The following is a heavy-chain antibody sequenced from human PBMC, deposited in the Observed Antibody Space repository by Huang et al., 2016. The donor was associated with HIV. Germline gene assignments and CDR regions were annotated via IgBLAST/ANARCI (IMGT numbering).Heavy chain of an antibody. CDR3: AREYYYDNSGYYFDY. CDR2: IIPIFGPP. J-gene: IGHJ4*02. D-gene: IGHD3-22*01. Sequence: QVQLVQSGAEVKKPGSSVKVSCKASGGTFTTYTITWVRQAPGQGLEWMGGIIPIFGPPNYAQKFQGRVTITADESTSTAYMELSSLRSEDTAVYYCAREYYYDNSGYYFDYWGQGTLVTVSS. CDR1: GGTFTTYT. V-gene: IGHV1-69*13.